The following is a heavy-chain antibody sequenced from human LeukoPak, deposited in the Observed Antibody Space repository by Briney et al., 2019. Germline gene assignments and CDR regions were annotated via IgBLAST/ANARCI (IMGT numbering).Heavy chain of an antibody. CDR1: GGSISSYY. CDR3: ARDRGVSYMDV. Sequence: PSETLSLTCTDSGGSISSYYWSWIRQPPGKGLEWIGYIYYSGSTNYNPSLKSRVTISVDTSKNQFSLKLSSVTAADTAVYYCARDRGVSYMDVWGKGTTVTISS. V-gene: IGHV4-59*01. CDR2: IYYSGST. D-gene: IGHD3-10*01. J-gene: IGHJ6*03.